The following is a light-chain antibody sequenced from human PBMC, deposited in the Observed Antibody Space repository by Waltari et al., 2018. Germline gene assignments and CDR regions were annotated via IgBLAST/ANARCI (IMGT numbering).Light chain of an antibody. Sequence: DIQMTQSPSSLSASVGDRVTITCRASQSISSYLNWYQQKPGKAPELQMYASSGLDCGVPTRFSGSGSVTDFTLTISSLHPEDFATYYCQQSYSTPFTFGPGTKVDFK. CDR2: ASS. CDR1: QSISSY. V-gene: IGKV1-39*01. J-gene: IGKJ3*01. CDR3: QQSYSTPFT.